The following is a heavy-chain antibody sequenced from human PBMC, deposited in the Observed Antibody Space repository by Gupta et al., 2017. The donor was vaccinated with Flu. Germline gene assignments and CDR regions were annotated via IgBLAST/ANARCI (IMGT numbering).Heavy chain of an antibody. J-gene: IGHJ4*02. Sequence: EMQLVESGGGLVQPGGSLRLSCAASGFTFSSSYLQWVRQAPGKGLVWVSRINPDGSSTTYAESVKGRFTISSDNAKNTLYLKTNSLGDDDTAVYYCATVTSGCWGQGTLVTVSS. CDR2: INPDGSST. V-gene: IGHV3-74*03. D-gene: IGHD4-17*01. CDR1: GFTFSSSY. CDR3: ATVTSGC.